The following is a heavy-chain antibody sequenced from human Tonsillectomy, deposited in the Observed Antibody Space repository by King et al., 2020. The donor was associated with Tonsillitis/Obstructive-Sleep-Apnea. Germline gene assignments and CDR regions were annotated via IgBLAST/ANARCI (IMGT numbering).Heavy chain of an antibody. CDR3: ARVPTGLYYYYYMDV. J-gene: IGHJ6*03. CDR1: GGSISSYY. V-gene: IGHV4-59*08. Sequence: VQLQESGPGLVKPSETLSLTCTVSGGSISSYYWSWIRQPPGKGLEWIGYIYYSGSTNYNPSLKSRVTISVDTSKNQFSLKLSSVTAADTAVYYRARVPTGLYYYYYMDVWGKGTTVTVSS. CDR2: IYYSGST. D-gene: IGHD3-9*01.